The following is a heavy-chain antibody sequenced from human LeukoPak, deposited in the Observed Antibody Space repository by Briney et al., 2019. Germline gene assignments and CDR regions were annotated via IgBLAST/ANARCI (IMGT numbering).Heavy chain of an antibody. CDR2: ISGHNGNT. CDR3: AKDGYNSNALDY. J-gene: IGHJ4*02. CDR1: GYTFTTYG. D-gene: IGHD5-24*01. V-gene: IGHV1-18*01. Sequence: EASVKVSCKASGYTFTTYGISWVRQAPGQGLEWMGWISGHNGNTNYALKLQGRVTMTTDTSTTTAYMELRSLRSDDTAVYHCAKDGYNSNALDYWGQGTLVTVSS.